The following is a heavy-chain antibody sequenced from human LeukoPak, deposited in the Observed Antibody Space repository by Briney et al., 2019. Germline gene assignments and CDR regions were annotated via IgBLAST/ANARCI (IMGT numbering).Heavy chain of an antibody. J-gene: IGHJ4*02. CDR2: ISGSGGST. CDR1: GFTFSSYA. Sequence: GGSLRLSCAASGFTFSSYAMSWVRQAPGKGLEWVSAISGSGGSTYYADSVKGRFTISRDNSKNTLYLQMNSLRAEDTAVYYCARDSDCSSTSCYEYYFDYWGQGTLVTVSS. V-gene: IGHV3-23*01. D-gene: IGHD2-2*01. CDR3: ARDSDCSSTSCYEYYFDY.